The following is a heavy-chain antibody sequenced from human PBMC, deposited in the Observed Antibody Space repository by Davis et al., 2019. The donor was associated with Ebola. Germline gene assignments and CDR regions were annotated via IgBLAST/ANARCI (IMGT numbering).Heavy chain of an antibody. CDR3: ARGQIEVGRVGAFDI. J-gene: IGHJ3*02. CDR2: ITSSSSYI. V-gene: IGHV3-21*01. CDR1: GFTFSSYS. D-gene: IGHD3-22*01. Sequence: GESLKISCAASGFTFSSYSMNWVRQAPGKGLEWVSSITSSSSYISYADSVKGRFTISRDNAKNSLYLQMNSLRAEDTGVYYCARGQIEVGRVGAFDIWGQGTKVTVSS.